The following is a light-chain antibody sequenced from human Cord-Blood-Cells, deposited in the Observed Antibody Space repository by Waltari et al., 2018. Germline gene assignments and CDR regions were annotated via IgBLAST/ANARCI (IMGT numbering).Light chain of an antibody. CDR3: QQLNSYPPT. Sequence: IQLTQSPSFLSASAGDSVTITCRASQGISSHLAWYQQKPGKAPKLLIYAASTLQSGVPSRFSGSGSGTEFTLTISSLQPEDFATYYCQQLNSYPPTFGGGTKVEIK. CDR1: QGISSH. V-gene: IGKV1-9*01. J-gene: IGKJ4*01. CDR2: AAS.